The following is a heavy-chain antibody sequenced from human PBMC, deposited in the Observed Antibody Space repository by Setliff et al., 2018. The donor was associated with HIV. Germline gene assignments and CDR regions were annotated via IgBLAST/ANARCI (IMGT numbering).Heavy chain of an antibody. CDR1: GGTFNTYA. J-gene: IGHJ3*01. V-gene: IGHV1-69*13. CDR3: ASPHGYCPDGSCSLVGAFDF. CDR2: IIPIFNIA. Sequence: ASVKVSCKASGGTFNTYAMNWVRQAPGQGLEWMGHIIPIFNIANYAQKFQDRITSTADESTSTAYMELSSLRSEDTAVYYCASPHGYCPDGSCSLVGAFDFWGQGTMVT. D-gene: IGHD2-8*01.